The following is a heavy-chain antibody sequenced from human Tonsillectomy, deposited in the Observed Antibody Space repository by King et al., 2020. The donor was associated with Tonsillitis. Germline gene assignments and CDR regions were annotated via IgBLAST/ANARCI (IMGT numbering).Heavy chain of an antibody. CDR3: AKDQCSGGSCYYGMDV. Sequence: QLVQSGGGLVQPGGSLRVSCAASGFTFSSYAMSWVRQAPGKGLEWVSVISGSGDSTYYADSVKGRFTISRDNSRNTLYLQMNSLRAEDTAVYYCAKDQCSGGSCYYGMDVWGQGPTVTVSS. D-gene: IGHD2-15*01. CDR2: ISGSGDST. J-gene: IGHJ6*02. V-gene: IGHV3-23*04. CDR1: GFTFSSYA.